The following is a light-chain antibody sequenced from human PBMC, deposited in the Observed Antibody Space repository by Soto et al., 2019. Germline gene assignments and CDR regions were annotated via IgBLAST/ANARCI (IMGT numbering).Light chain of an antibody. CDR1: QSISSY. J-gene: IGKJ1*01. CDR2: AAS. V-gene: IGKV1-39*01. CDR3: QQSYSTPPT. Sequence: DIQMTQFPSSLSASVGDRVTITCRASQSISSYLNWYQQKPGKAPKLLIYAASSLQSGVPSRFSGSGSGTDFTLTISSPQPEDFATYYCQQSYSTPPTFGQGTKVDIK.